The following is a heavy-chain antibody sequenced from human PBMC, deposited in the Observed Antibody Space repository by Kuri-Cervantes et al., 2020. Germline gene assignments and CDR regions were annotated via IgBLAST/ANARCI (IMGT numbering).Heavy chain of an antibody. V-gene: IGHV3-30*18. D-gene: IGHD3-10*01. CDR2: ISYDGSNK. CDR1: GFTFSSYG. J-gene: IGHJ6*02. CDR3: AKEGSRYYYYGMDV. Sequence: GESLKISCAASGFTFSSYGMHWVRQAPGKGLEWVAVISYDGSNKYYADSVKGRFTISRDNSKNTLYLQMSSLRAEDTAVYYCAKEGSRYYYYGMDVWGQGTTVTVSS.